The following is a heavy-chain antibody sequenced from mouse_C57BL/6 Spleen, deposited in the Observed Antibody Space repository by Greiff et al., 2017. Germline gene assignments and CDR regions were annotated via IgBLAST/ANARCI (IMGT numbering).Heavy chain of an antibody. D-gene: IGHD2-4*01. CDR2: IRNKANGYTT. CDR3: ARYDDYGAMDY. Sequence: MLVESGGGLVQPGGSLSLSCAASGFTFTDYYMSWVRQPPGKALEWLGFIRNKANGYTTEYSASVKGRFTISRDNSQSILYLQMNALRAEDSATYYCARYDDYGAMDYWGQGTSVTVSS. V-gene: IGHV7-3*01. J-gene: IGHJ4*01. CDR1: GFTFTDYY.